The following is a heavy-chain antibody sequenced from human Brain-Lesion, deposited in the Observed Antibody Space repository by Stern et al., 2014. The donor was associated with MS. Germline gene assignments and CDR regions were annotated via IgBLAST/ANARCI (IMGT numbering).Heavy chain of an antibody. V-gene: IGHV1-2*02. CDR3: ARDQRGITIFGVVTDYYYLGMDV. D-gene: IGHD3-3*01. CDR2: INPNTGGT. CDR1: GYIFTGYY. J-gene: IGHJ6*02. Sequence: VQLVESGAEVKKPGASVKVSCKASGYIFTGYYIPWVRQAPGQGLEWMAWINPNTGGTKYAATVKGRVTMSRDTSIGTAYVELSSLTSDDTAVYYCARDQRGITIFGVVTDYYYLGMDVWGQGTTVTVSS.